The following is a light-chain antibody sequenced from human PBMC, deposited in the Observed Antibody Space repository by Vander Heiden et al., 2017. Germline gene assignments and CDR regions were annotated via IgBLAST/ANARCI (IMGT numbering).Light chain of an antibody. V-gene: IGKV4-1*01. Sequence: DLVMTQSPDSLAVSLGERATINCKSSQSVLYRSINTNYLAWYPQNPGQPPKLLIYGAYTRESGVPDRFRGSGSGTDFTLTISRLKAEDVAIYYWQKYDSTYSLMFGGGTKVEIK. CDR3: QKYDSTYSLM. CDR2: GAY. J-gene: IGKJ4*02. CDR1: QSVLYRSINTNY.